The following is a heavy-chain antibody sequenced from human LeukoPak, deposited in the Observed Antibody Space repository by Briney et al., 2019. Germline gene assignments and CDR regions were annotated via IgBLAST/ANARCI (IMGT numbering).Heavy chain of an antibody. V-gene: IGHV4-61*02. J-gene: IGHJ4*02. Sequence: SETLSLTCTVSGGSISSASYYWSRIRQPAGKGLEWIGRIYTSGRTTYNPSLQSRVTISVDTSKKQVSLTLDSVTAADTATYYCARDTFYFDYWGQGIQVTVSS. CDR1: GGSISSASYY. CDR3: ARDTFYFDY. CDR2: IYTSGRT.